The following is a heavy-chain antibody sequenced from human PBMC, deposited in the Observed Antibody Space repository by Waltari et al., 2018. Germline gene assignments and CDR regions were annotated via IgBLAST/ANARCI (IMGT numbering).Heavy chain of an antibody. Sequence: QVQLVQSGAEVKKPGSSVKVSCKASGGTFSSYAISWVRQAPGQGLEWMGGIIPIFGTANYAQKFQGRVTITADKSTSTAYMELSSLRSEDTAVYYCARDVPTYYYDSSGSLGHWFDPWGQGTLVTVSS. CDR2: IIPIFGTA. J-gene: IGHJ5*02. V-gene: IGHV1-69*14. CDR3: ARDVPTYYYDSSGSLGHWFDP. CDR1: GGTFSSYA. D-gene: IGHD3-22*01.